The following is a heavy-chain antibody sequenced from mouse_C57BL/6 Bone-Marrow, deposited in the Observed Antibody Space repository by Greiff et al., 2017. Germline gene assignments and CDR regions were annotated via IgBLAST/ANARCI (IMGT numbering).Heavy chain of an antibody. CDR2: IWRGGST. CDR1: GFSLTSYG. V-gene: IGHV2-5*01. J-gene: IGHJ4*01. CDR3: ANNLHYYGSTPDAMDY. D-gene: IGHD1-1*01. Sequence: VQLQQSGPGLVQPSQSLSITCTVSGFSLTSYGVHWVRQSPGKGLEWLGVIWRGGSTDYNAAFMSRLSITKDNSKSQVFFKMNSLQADDTAIYYCANNLHYYGSTPDAMDYWGQGTSVTVSS.